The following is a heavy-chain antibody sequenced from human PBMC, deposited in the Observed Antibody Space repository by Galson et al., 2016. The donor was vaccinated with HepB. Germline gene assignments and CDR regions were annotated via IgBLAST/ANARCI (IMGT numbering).Heavy chain of an antibody. V-gene: IGHV2-70*13. CDR1: GFSLSTSGMC. CDR3: ARIVSQWLPRRSDYYGMDV. CDR2: IDWEDGI. D-gene: IGHD5-12*01. J-gene: IGHJ6*02. Sequence: PALVKPTQTLTLTCTFSGFSLSTSGMCVTWIRQPPGQALEWLAHIDWEDGIYYNTSLRTRLTISKDTSGNQVVLKMTNMGPVDTGTYYCARIVSQWLPRRSDYYGMDVWGHGTTVIVSS.